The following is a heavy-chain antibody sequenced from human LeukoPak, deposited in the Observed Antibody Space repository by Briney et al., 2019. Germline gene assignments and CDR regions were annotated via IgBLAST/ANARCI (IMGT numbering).Heavy chain of an antibody. D-gene: IGHD1-14*01. V-gene: IGHV3-30*18. CDR3: AKADRTSYYFDY. CDR2: ISYDGSNK. J-gene: IGHJ4*02. CDR1: GGSFSGYY. Sequence: LSLTCAVYGGSFSGYYWSWVRQAPGKGLEWVAVISYDGSNKYYADSVKGRFTISRDNSKNTLYLQMNSLRAEDTAVYYCAKADRTSYYFDYWGQGTLVTVSS.